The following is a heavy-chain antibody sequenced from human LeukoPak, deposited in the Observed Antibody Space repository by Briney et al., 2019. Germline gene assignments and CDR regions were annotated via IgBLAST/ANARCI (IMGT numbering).Heavy chain of an antibody. Sequence: GGSLRLSCAASGFSFSIYAMAWVRQAPGKGLEWVPTFFSDTGKTDYADSVKGRFTISIDISKNVLYLQMNNLRVEDTAVYYCAKRGAGSGGLHHWGQGTLVPVSS. J-gene: IGHJ5*02. CDR1: GFSFSIYA. CDR2: FFSDTGKT. V-gene: IGHV3-23*05. D-gene: IGHD6-19*01. CDR3: AKRGAGSGGLHH.